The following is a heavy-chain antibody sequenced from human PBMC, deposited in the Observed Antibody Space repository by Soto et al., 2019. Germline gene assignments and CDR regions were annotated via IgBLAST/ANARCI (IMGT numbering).Heavy chain of an antibody. V-gene: IGHV4-59*01. CDR2: IYYSGST. CDR3: ARDTFSITGTTFDY. Sequence: ASETLSLTCTVSAGSISSYYLSWILQPPGKGLEWIGYIYYSGSTNYNPSLKSRVTISVDTSKNQFSLKLSSVTAADTAVYYCARDTFSITGTTFDYWGQGTLVTVSS. CDR1: AGSISSYY. D-gene: IGHD1-7*01. J-gene: IGHJ4*02.